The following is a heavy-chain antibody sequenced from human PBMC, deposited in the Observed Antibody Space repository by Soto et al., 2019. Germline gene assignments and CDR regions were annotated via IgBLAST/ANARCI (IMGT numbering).Heavy chain of an antibody. Sequence: EVQLVESGGGLVQPGETLRLSCAASGFTFTKYWMHWVRLAPGKGPVWVSYISSDGTTTDYADSVKGRFTISRDNANNMLYLQMDSLRVECTAVYYCAIQDCTNDVCLEAAVTVGGALEYWGQGAQVTVSS. V-gene: IGHV3-74*01. J-gene: IGHJ4*02. CDR3: AIQDCTNDVCLEAAVTVGGALEY. CDR2: ISSDGTTT. D-gene: IGHD2-8*01. CDR1: GFTFTKYW.